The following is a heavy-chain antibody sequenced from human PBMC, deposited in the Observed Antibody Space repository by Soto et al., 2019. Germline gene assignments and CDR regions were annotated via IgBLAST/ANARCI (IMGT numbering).Heavy chain of an antibody. J-gene: IGHJ1*01. V-gene: IGHV3-30*18. D-gene: IGHD4-17*01. CDR1: GFTFSSYG. CDR2: ISYDGSNK. Sequence: GGSLRLSCAASGFTFSSYGMHWVRQAPGKGLEWVAVISYDGSNKYYADSVKGRFTISRDNSKNTLYLQMNSLRAEDTAVYYCAKEDGDSRYFQHWGQGTLVTVSS. CDR3: AKEDGDSRYFQH.